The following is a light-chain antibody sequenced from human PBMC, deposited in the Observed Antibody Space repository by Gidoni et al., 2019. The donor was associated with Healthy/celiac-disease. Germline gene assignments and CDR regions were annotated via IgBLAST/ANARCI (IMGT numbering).Light chain of an antibody. CDR3: QQYDNLPPMCS. CDR2: DAS. CDR1: QDISNY. V-gene: IGKV1-33*01. J-gene: IGKJ2*04. Sequence: DIQMTQSPSSLSASVGDRVTITCQASQDISNYLNWYQQKPGKAPKLLIYDASNLETGVPSRFSGSGSGTDFTFTISILQPEDIATYYCQQYDNLPPMCSFGQXTKLEIK.